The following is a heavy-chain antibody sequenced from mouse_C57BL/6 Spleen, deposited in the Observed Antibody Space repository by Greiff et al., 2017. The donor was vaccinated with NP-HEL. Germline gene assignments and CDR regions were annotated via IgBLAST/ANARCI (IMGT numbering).Heavy chain of an antibody. Sequence: VQLQQSGPELVKPGASVKISCKASGYAFSSSWMNWVKQRPGKGLEWIGRIYPGDGDTNYNGKFKGKATLTADKSSSTAYMPLSSLTSEDSAVYFCARAEEGYPFAYWGQGTLVTVSA. D-gene: IGHD2-2*01. V-gene: IGHV1-82*01. CDR2: IYPGDGDT. CDR3: ARAEEGYPFAY. CDR1: GYAFSSSW. J-gene: IGHJ3*01.